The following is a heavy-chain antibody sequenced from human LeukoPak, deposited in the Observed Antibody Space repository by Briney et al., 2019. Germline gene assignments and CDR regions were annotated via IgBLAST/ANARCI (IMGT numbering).Heavy chain of an antibody. CDR1: GGTFSSYA. CDR3: ARDRDVLRFLEWLYYDAFDI. D-gene: IGHD3-3*01. Sequence: SVKVSCKASGGTFSSYAISWVRQAPGQGLEWMGGIIPIFGTANYAQKFQGRVTITTDESTSTAYMELSRLRSDDTAVYYCARDRDVLRFLEWLYYDAFDIWGQGTMVTVTS. CDR2: IIPIFGTA. V-gene: IGHV1-69*05. J-gene: IGHJ3*02.